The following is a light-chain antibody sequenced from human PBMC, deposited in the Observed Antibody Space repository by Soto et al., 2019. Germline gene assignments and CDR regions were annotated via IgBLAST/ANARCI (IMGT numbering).Light chain of an antibody. CDR1: STHTPR. CDR3: KQTYSTTRRT. V-gene: IGKV1-5*01. Sequence: QVPDSRSPLSTPLEPAVSIGVRFRSTHTPRLAWYQQKPGRAPKLLISDASTLESGVQSRFSASGSGTDFTLTISRRQHDDFAPSFSKQTYSTTRRTFGQGTKVDI. J-gene: IGKJ1*01. CDR2: DAS.